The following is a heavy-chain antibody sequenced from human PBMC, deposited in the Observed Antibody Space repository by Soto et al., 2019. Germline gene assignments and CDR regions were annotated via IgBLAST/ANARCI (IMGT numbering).Heavy chain of an antibody. Sequence: QVQLVESGGGVVQPGRSLRLSCAASGFTFSSYGMHWVRQAPGKGLEWVAVIWYDGSNKYYADSVKGRFTISRDNSKNTLYLQMNSLRAEDTAVYYCARDLWNWNHPDGMDVWGKGTTVTVSS. J-gene: IGHJ6*03. CDR1: GFTFSSYG. CDR3: ARDLWNWNHPDGMDV. D-gene: IGHD1-1*01. V-gene: IGHV3-33*01. CDR2: IWYDGSNK.